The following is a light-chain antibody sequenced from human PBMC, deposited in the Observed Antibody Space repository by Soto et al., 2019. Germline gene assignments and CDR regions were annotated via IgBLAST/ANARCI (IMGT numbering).Light chain of an antibody. CDR3: QSYDNSLV. CDR1: SSNIGAGFD. J-gene: IGLJ1*01. CDR2: RNT. Sequence: QSVLTQPPSVSGAPGQRVTISCTGSSSNIGAGFDVHWYQQLPGTAPKLLIYRNTNRPSGVPDRFSASKSGPSASLAITGLQAEDEAEYYCQSYDNSLVFGTGNKLTVL. V-gene: IGLV1-40*01.